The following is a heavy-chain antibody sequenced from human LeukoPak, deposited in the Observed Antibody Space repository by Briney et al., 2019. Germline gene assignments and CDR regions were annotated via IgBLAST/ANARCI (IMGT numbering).Heavy chain of an antibody. CDR1: GYTFTSYY. CDR2: INPSGGST. V-gene: IGHV1-46*01. D-gene: IGHD2-15*01. J-gene: IGHJ4*02. Sequence: ASVKVSCKASGYTFTSYYMHWVRQAPGQGLEWMGIINPSGGSTSYAQKFQGRGTMTRGTSTSTVYMELSSLRSEDTAVYYCARVGYCSGGSCYRGSDNFDYWGQGTLVTVSS. CDR3: ARVGYCSGGSCYRGSDNFDY.